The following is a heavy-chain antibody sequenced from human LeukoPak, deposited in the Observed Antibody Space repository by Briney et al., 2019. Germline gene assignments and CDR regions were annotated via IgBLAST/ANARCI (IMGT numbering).Heavy chain of an antibody. D-gene: IGHD2-2*01. CDR3: AKGYCSSTNCKESFFDY. CDR2: ISASGGST. V-gene: IGHV3-23*01. J-gene: IGHJ4*02. CDR1: GFTFSSYA. Sequence: GGSLRLSCAASGFTFSSYAMNWVRQAPGKGLEWVSTISASGGSTYYFVKGRFTISRDNSRNTLYLQMNSLRAEDTAVYYCAKGYCSSTNCKESFFDYWGQGTLVTVSS.